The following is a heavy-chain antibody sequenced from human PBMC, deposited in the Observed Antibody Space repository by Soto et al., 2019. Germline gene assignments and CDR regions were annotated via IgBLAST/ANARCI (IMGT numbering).Heavy chain of an antibody. V-gene: IGHV3-23*01. CDR3: AKEDTMIVVVIPSLPYGMDV. Sequence: GGSLRLSCAASGFTFSSYAMSWVRQAPGKGLEWVSAISGSGGSTYYADSVKGRFTISRDNSKNTLYLQMNSLRAEDTAVYYCAKEDTMIVVVIPSLPYGMDVWGQGTTVTVSS. J-gene: IGHJ6*02. D-gene: IGHD3-22*01. CDR1: GFTFSSYA. CDR2: ISGSGGST.